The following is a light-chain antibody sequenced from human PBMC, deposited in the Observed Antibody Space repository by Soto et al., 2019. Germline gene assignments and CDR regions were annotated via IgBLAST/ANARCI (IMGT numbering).Light chain of an antibody. J-gene: IGKJ2*01. Sequence: DIVMTQTPLSSPVTLGQPASISCRSSQSLVHRDGNTYLSWLQQRPGQPPRLLVYKTSNRFSGVPDRFSGSGAGTDFTLKISRVEAEDVGVYYCMQVTQFPYTFGQGNKLEIK. V-gene: IGKV2-24*01. CDR2: KTS. CDR1: QSLVHRDGNTY. CDR3: MQVTQFPYT.